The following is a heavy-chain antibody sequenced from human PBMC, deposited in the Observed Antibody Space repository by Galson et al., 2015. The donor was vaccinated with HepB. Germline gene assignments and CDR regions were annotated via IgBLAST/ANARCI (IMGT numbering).Heavy chain of an antibody. Sequence: CAISGDSVTSHSAVWNWIRQSPSRGLEWLGRTYFRSQWRIDYSVSVKSRITINADTSQNQFSLHLNSMTPADTAVYYCAYGSDVWGQGTTVIVSS. CDR2: TYFRSQWRI. V-gene: IGHV6-1*01. CDR1: GDSVTSHSAV. CDR3: AYGSDV. J-gene: IGHJ6*02.